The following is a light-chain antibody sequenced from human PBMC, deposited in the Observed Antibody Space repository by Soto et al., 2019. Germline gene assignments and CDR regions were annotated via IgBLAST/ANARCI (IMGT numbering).Light chain of an antibody. CDR1: SSKNGASYD. CDR2: GNN. V-gene: IGLV1-40*01. CDR3: QSYDSSLSGLYV. J-gene: IGLJ1*01. Sequence: QSVLTQPPSVSWAPGQRVTISCTGSSSKNGASYDVHWYQQLPGTAPKILNYGNNNRPSGVPDRISGSKSGTTASLANNELQAEDEADYYCQSYDSSLSGLYVFGTGTKVTVL.